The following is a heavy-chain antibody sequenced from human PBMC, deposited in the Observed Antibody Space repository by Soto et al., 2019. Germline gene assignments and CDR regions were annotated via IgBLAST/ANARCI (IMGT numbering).Heavy chain of an antibody. Sequence: QLQLQESGPGLVKPSETLSLTCTVSGDSITSSNYYWAWIRQSPGKGLEWVGSIYYSGSTYYNPSLKGRVTISMDTAKIHFSRRLSSVTAADTAVYYCARRRAGWGYSWGQGALVTVSS. D-gene: IGHD6-19*01. CDR3: ARRRAGWGYS. CDR2: IYYSGST. CDR1: GDSITSSNYY. J-gene: IGHJ4*02. V-gene: IGHV4-39*02.